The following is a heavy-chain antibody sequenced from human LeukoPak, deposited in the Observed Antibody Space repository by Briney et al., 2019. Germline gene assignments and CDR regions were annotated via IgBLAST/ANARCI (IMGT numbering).Heavy chain of an antibody. D-gene: IGHD2-2*02. CDR2: IYHSGST. J-gene: IGHJ5*02. V-gene: IGHV4-38-2*02. CDR3: ARAATRYCSSTSCYTAYNWFDP. Sequence: PSETLSLTCTVSGYSISSGYYWGWIRQPPGKGLEWIGSIYHSGSTYYNPSLKSRVTISVNTSKNQFSLKLSSVTAADTAVYYCARAATRYCSSTSCYTAYNWFDPWGQGTLVTVSS. CDR1: GYSISSGYY.